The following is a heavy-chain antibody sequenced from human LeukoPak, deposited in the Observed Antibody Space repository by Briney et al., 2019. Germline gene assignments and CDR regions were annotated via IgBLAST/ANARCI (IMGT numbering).Heavy chain of an antibody. J-gene: IGHJ4*02. CDR2: IDSSASTT. D-gene: IGHD5-12*01. V-gene: IGHV3-11*04. Sequence: PGGSLRLSCAASGFTVSGNYMSWVRQVPGKGLEWVSYIDSSASTTYYAGSVQGRFTISRDNAKNSLYLQMRSLRVEDTAFYYCASAHGGSGYDRPFDYWGQGTLVTVSS. CDR1: GFTVSGNY. CDR3: ASAHGGSGYDRPFDY.